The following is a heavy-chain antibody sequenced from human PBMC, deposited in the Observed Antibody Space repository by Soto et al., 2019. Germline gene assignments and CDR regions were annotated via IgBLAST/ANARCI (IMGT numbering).Heavy chain of an antibody. CDR3: ARLATRYYFDY. D-gene: IGHD1-1*01. V-gene: IGHV4-59*13. J-gene: IGHJ4*02. Sequence: QVQLQESGPGLGKPAETLSLTCTVSGGSISSYYWSWIRQPAGKGLVWISYIYYSGSTNYNPSLKSRITISVDTSKNQFSLKMSSVTAADTAVYYCARLATRYYFDYWGQGTLVTVSS. CDR1: GGSISSYY. CDR2: IYYSGST.